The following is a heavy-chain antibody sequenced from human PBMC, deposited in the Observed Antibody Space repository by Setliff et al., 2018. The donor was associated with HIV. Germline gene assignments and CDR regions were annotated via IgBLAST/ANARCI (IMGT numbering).Heavy chain of an antibody. CDR1: GFNFNNYW. V-gene: IGHV3-7*01. CDR2: IKQGGNEK. Sequence: PGGSLRLSCAASGFNFNNYWMGWVRQAPGKGLEWVANIKQGGNEKFYVDTVKGRFTISRDDAESSLYLQMNSLRAEDTAVYYCAKGKVTEQQLVEAWGQGTLVTVSS. D-gene: IGHD6-13*01. CDR3: AKGKVTEQQLVEA. J-gene: IGHJ5*02.